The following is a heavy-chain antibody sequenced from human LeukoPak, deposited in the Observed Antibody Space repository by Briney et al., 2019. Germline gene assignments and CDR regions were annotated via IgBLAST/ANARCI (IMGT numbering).Heavy chain of an antibody. CDR1: GGSISSSNW. CDR3: ARSSYSSSWPIPVVSWFDP. D-gene: IGHD6-13*01. J-gene: IGHJ5*02. CDR2: IYHSGST. Sequence: KSSETLSLTCAVSGGSISSSNWWSWVRQPPGKGLEWIGEIYHSGSTNYNPSLKSRVTISVDTSKNQFSLKLSSVTAADTAVYYCARSSYSSSWPIPVVSWFDPWGQGTLVTVSS. V-gene: IGHV4-4*02.